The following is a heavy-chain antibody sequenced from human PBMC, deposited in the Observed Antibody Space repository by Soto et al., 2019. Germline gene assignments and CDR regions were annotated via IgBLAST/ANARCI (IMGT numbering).Heavy chain of an antibody. D-gene: IGHD1-1*01. V-gene: IGHV3-23*01. CDR3: PKGRGQNWKFDY. Sequence: EVQLLESGGGSVQPGGSLRLSCVASGFTFSSYAMHWVRRPPGKGLEWVSSISGSGGTAYYADSVKGRFSISRDSLVNRLYLQMNSLRAEDTAVYYCPKGRGQNWKFDYWGQGTLVTVSP. CDR2: ISGSGGTA. CDR1: GFTFSSYA. J-gene: IGHJ4*02.